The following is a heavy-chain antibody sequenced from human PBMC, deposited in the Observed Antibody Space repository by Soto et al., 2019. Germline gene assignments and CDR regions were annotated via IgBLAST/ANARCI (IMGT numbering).Heavy chain of an antibody. CDR2: IYYSGST. D-gene: IGHD2-15*01. CDR3: AVVVAATWIWFDP. V-gene: IGHV4-31*03. Sequence: PSETLSLTCTVSGGSISSGGYYWSWIRQHPGKGLEWIGYIYYSGSTYYNPSLKSRVTISVDTSKNQFSLKLSSVTAADTAVYYCAVVVAATWIWFDPWGQGTLVTVSS. J-gene: IGHJ5*02. CDR1: GGSISSGGYY.